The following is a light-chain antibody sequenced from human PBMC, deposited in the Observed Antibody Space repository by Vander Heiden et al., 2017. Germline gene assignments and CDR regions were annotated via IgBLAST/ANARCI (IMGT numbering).Light chain of an antibody. CDR1: QSIGTS. J-gene: IGKJ2*01. CDR2: NAS. CDR3: HRSSGFPHEYT. Sequence: EILLTQSPDFQSVTSKEKVTITCRASQSIGTSLHWYQQKPGQSPKLLIKNASQSLSGVPSRFSGSGSGTEFTLTINTLEPEDAATYYCHRSSGFPHEYTFGQGTKLDIK. V-gene: IGKV6-21*01.